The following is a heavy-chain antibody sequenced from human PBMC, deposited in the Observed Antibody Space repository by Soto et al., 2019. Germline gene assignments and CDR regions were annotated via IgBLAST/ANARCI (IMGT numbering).Heavy chain of an antibody. V-gene: IGHV3-74*01. J-gene: IGHJ5*02. CDR1: GFTFSSYW. CDR2: TKTDGSST. CDR3: TREKFDP. Sequence: PGGSLRLSCAASGFTFSSYWMHWVRQAPGKGLVWVSRTKTDGSSTNYADSVKGRFTISRDNAKNMLYLQMNSLRPEDTAVYYCTREKFDPWGQGTLVTVSS.